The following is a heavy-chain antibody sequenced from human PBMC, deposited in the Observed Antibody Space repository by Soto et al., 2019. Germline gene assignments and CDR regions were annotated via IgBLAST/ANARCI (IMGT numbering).Heavy chain of an antibody. V-gene: IGHV3-23*01. D-gene: IGHD6-19*01. CDR3: AKDVVHSSGWYYFDY. Sequence: PGGSLRLSCAASGFTFSSYAMSWVRQAPGKGLEWVSAISGSGGSTYYADSVKGRFTISRENSKNTLYLQMNSLRAEDTAVYYCAKDVVHSSGWYYFDYWGQGTLVTVSS. CDR1: GFTFSSYA. J-gene: IGHJ4*02. CDR2: ISGSGGST.